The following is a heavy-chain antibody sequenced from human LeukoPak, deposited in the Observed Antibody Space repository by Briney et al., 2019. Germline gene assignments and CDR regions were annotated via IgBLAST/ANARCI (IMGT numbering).Heavy chain of an antibody. J-gene: IGHJ6*03. CDR3: ARDSAISPNGRWSLYYYYYYYMDV. V-gene: IGHV3-48*01. Sequence: GGSLRLSCAASGFTFSSYSMNWVRQAPGKGLEWVSYISSSSSTIYYADSVKGRFTISRDNAKNSLYLQMNSLRAEDTAVYYCARDSAISPNGRWSLYYYYYYYMDVWGKGTTVTVSS. CDR2: ISSSSSTI. D-gene: IGHD4-23*01. CDR1: GFTFSSYS.